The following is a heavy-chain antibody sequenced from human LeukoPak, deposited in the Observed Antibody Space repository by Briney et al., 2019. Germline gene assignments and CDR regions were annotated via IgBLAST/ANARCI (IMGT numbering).Heavy chain of an antibody. J-gene: IGHJ4*02. V-gene: IGHV3-64*01. Sequence: GGSLRLSCAASGFPFSSYAMHWVRQAPGKGLEYVSAISSHGGSTYYANSVKGRFTISKDTSKNTLYLQMGSLRAEDMAVYYCARVGSASLDYWGQGTLVTVSS. CDR2: ISSHGGST. D-gene: IGHD3-16*02. CDR3: ARVGSASLDY. CDR1: GFPFSSYA.